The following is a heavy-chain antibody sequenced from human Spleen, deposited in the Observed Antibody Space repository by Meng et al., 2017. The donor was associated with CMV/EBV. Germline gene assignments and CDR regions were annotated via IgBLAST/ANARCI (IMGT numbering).Heavy chain of an antibody. CDR3: ARVTPVGCTNGVCYFNY. D-gene: IGHD2-8*01. J-gene: IGHJ4*02. Sequence: SVKVSCKASGGTFSSYAISWVRQAPGQGLEWMGGIIPIFGTANYAQKFQGRVTMTRNTSISTAYMELSSLRSEDTAVYYCARVTPVGCTNGVCYFNYWGQGTLVTVSS. CDR2: IIPIFGTA. CDR1: GGTFSSYA. V-gene: IGHV1-69*05.